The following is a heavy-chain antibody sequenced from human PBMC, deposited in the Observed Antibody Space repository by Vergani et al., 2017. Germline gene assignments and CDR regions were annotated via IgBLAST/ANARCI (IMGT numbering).Heavy chain of an antibody. J-gene: IGHJ4*02. D-gene: IGHD3-16*01. CDR3: AKHFRGWGIDY. CDR2: IQFDGSNQ. V-gene: IGHV3-30*02. Sequence: QVQLVESGGGVVQRGGSLRLSCATSGFTLSNYDMQWIRQGPGKGLEFVAFIQFDGSNQYYADSVKGRFTLSRDFSKNTLYLQMNSLRTDDTATYYCAKHFRGWGIDYWGQGTQLIVS. CDR1: GFTLSNYD.